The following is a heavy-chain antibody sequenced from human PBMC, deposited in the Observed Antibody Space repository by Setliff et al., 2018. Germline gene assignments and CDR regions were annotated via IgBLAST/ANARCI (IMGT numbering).Heavy chain of an antibody. D-gene: IGHD3-3*01. CDR1: GGTFSNYC. Sequence: SVKVSCKASGGTFSNYCISWVRQAPGQGLEWMGGIMPKFGTPNRSQKFQGRVTITADESTSTVYMELSSLRSEDTAVYYCAREEKIFGVVIMSYWGQGTLVTVSS. V-gene: IGHV1-69*13. J-gene: IGHJ4*02. CDR2: IMPKFGTP. CDR3: AREEKIFGVVIMSY.